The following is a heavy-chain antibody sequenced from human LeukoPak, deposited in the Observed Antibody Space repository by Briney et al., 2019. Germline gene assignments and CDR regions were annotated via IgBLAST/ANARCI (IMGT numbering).Heavy chain of an antibody. CDR2: ISGSGGST. Sequence: QSGGSLRLSCAASGFPFSNYWMHWVRQAQGKGLEWVSAISGSGGSTYYADSVKGRFTISRDNSKNTLYLQMNSLRAEDTAVYYCATTFGGSSTSSDYWGQGTLVTVSS. CDR1: GFPFSNYW. CDR3: ATTFGGSSTSSDY. D-gene: IGHD2-2*01. V-gene: IGHV3-23*01. J-gene: IGHJ4*02.